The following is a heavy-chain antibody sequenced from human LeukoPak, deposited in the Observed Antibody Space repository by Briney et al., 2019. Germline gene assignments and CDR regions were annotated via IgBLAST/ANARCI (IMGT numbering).Heavy chain of an antibody. Sequence: SETLSLTCAVYGGSFSGYYWSWIRQPPGKGLEWIGEINHSGSTNYNPSLKSRVTISVDTSKNQFSLKLSSVTAADTAVYYCARCSRYYYDSSGYLYYYYGMDVWGQGTTVTVSS. CDR3: ARCSRYYYDSSGYLYYYYGMDV. J-gene: IGHJ6*02. CDR2: INHSGST. CDR1: GGSFSGYY. D-gene: IGHD3-22*01. V-gene: IGHV4-34*01.